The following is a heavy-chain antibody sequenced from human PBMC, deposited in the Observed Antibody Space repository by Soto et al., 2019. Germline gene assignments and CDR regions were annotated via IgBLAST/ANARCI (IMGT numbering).Heavy chain of an antibody. CDR3: ATDFGAGGYWPFVIDY. V-gene: IGHV3-15*07. CDR1: GFTFSNAW. J-gene: IGHJ4*02. CDR2: IKSKTDGGTT. Sequence: EVQLVESGGGLVKPGGSLRLSCAASGFTFSNAWMNWVCQAPGKGLEWVGRIKSKTDGGTTDYAAPVKGRFTISRDDSKITLYLQMNSLKAEDTAVYYWATDFGAGGYWPFVIDYLGQGTLVTVSS. D-gene: IGHD3-22*01.